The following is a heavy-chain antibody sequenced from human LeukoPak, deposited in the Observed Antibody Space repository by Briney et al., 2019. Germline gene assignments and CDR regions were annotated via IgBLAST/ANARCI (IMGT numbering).Heavy chain of an antibody. CDR3: ATEKQLVLTGEFEF. V-gene: IGHV1-2*02. CDR1: GYTFTGYY. Sequence: ASVKVSCKASGYTFTGYYMHWVRQAPGQGLEWMGWINPNSGGTNYAQKFQGRVTMTRDTSISTAYMELSRLKSDDTAVYYCATEKQLVLTGEFEFWGQGTLVTVSS. D-gene: IGHD6-6*01. CDR2: INPNSGGT. J-gene: IGHJ4*02.